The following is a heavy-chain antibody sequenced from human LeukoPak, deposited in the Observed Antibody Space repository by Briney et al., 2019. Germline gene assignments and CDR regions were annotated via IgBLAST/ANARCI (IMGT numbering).Heavy chain of an antibody. V-gene: IGHV3-23*01. J-gene: IGHJ4*02. CDR1: GFTFSSYA. CDR3: AKDIVVVPAAMPGGFDY. Sequence: GGSLRLSCAASGFTFSSYAMSWVRQAPGKGLEWVSAISGSSGSTYYADSVKGRFTISRDNSKNTLYLQMNSLRAEDTAVYYCAKDIVVVPAAMPGGFDYWGQGTLVTVSS. CDR2: ISGSSGST. D-gene: IGHD2-2*01.